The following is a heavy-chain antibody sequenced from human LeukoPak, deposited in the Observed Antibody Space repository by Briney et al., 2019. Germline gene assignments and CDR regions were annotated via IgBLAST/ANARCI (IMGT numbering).Heavy chain of an antibody. CDR3: ARNDAGIAARPFDN. V-gene: IGHV4-4*09. CDR1: GGSISTYY. Sequence: SETLSLTCTVSGGSISTYYWSWIRRPPGKGLEWIAYIHASGPTNYNPSLKSRITISADTSKNQFSLKLSSVTAADTAVYYCARNDAGIAARPFDNWGQGTLVTVSS. J-gene: IGHJ4*02. CDR2: IHASGPT. D-gene: IGHD6-6*01.